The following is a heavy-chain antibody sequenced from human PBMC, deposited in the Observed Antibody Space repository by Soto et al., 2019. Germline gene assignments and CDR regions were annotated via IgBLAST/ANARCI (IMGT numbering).Heavy chain of an antibody. CDR2: VWNDGINK. CDR3: ARLAYSNFLGGLDS. CDR1: GFIFSAYG. Sequence: QGQLVESGGGVVQPGGSLRLSCAASGFIFSAYGIHWVRQAPGKGLEWVAIVWNDGINKYYADSVKGRFTISRDKFKNTVDLQMNSLRVEDTAVYYCARLAYSNFLGGLDSWGQGTLVTASS. D-gene: IGHD1-26*01. J-gene: IGHJ5*01. V-gene: IGHV3-33*01.